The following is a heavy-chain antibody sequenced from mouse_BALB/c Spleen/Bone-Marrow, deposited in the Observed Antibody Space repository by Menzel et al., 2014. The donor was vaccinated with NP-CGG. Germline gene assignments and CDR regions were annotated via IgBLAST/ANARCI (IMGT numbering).Heavy chain of an antibody. CDR2: IDPANGNT. CDR1: GFNIKDTY. D-gene: IGHD4-1*01. CDR3: ARWEYYAMHY. V-gene: IGHV14-3*02. J-gene: IGHJ4*01. Sequence: VQLQQSGAELVKPGASVKLSCTASGFNIKDTYMRWVKQRPEQGLEWIGRIDPANGNTKYDPKFQGKATITADTSSNTAYLQLSSLTSEDTAVYYCARWEYYAMHYWGQGTSVPVSS.